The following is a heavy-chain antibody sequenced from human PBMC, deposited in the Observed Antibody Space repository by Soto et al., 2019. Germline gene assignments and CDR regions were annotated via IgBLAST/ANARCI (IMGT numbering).Heavy chain of an antibody. CDR3: ARLGGDGYLGAFDI. Sequence: SETLSLTCTVSGGYISSRTYYWGWIRQPPGKGLEWIGNIYYSGSTYYNPSLKSRVTISVDTSKNQFSLKLSSVTAADTAVYYCARLGGDGYLGAFDIWGQGTMVTVS. CDR1: GGYISSRTYY. V-gene: IGHV4-39*01. CDR2: IYYSGST. D-gene: IGHD3-16*01. J-gene: IGHJ3*02.